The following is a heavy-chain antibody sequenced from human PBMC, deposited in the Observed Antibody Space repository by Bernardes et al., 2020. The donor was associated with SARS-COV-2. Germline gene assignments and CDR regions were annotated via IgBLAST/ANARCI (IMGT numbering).Heavy chain of an antibody. J-gene: IGHJ4*02. V-gene: IGHV3-48*03. CDR2: ISSGGSSI. Sequence: GWSLRLSCAASGFTFSSYEMNWVRQAPGQGLEWVSDISSGGSSIYYADSVKGRFTISRDNAKNSLYLQMNSLRADDTAVYYCVKSGLPSCWGQGTLVTVSS. CDR3: VKSGLPSC. D-gene: IGHD3-10*01. CDR1: GFTFSSYE.